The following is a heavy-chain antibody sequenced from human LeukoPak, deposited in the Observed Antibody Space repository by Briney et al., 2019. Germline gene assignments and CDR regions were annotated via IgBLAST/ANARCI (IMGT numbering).Heavy chain of an antibody. V-gene: IGHV4-39*07. CDR1: GGSISSSSYY. CDR3: ARDELMGYAFTFSKRAA. D-gene: IGHD2-8*01. CDR2: IYYSGST. J-gene: IGHJ6*03. Sequence: SETLSLTCTVSGGSISSSSYYWGWIRQPPGKGLEWIGSIYYSGSTYYNPSLKSRVTISVDTSKNPFSLKLSSVPAAARAVFYVARDELMGYAFTFSKRAAGGKGT.